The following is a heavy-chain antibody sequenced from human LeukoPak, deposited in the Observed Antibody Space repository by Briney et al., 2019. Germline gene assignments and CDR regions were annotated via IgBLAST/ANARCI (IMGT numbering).Heavy chain of an antibody. CDR1: DGSIGIHS. J-gene: IGHJ4*02. Sequence: SETLALTCTLSDGSIGIHSWSWIRQPPGKGLEWIGTIHYGGSTNYNPSLKSRVTISVDRSKNKFSLKLTSVTAADTAVYYCASESRFRGILYFFDYWGRGTLVTVSS. CDR2: IHYGGST. CDR3: ASESRFRGILYFFDY. V-gene: IGHV4-59*11. D-gene: IGHD3-9*01.